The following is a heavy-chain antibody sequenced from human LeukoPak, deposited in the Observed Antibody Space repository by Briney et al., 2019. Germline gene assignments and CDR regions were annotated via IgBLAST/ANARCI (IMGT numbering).Heavy chain of an antibody. J-gene: IGHJ6*03. CDR2: ISAYNGDT. CDR3: ARGANWNYLSYYYYYMDV. CDR1: GYTFTSYG. V-gene: IGHV1-18*01. Sequence: ASVKVSCKASGYTFTSYGISWVRQAPGQGLEWMGWISAYNGDTNYAQKLQGRVTMTTDTSTSTAYMELRSLRSDDTAVYYCARGANWNYLSYYYYYMDVWGKGTTVTVSS. D-gene: IGHD1-7*01.